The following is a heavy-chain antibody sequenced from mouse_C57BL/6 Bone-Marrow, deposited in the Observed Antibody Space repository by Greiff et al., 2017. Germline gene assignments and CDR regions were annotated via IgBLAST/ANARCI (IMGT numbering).Heavy chain of an antibody. D-gene: IGHD2-2*01. Sequence: QVQLQQSGAELARPGASVKMSCKASGYTFTSYTMHWVKQRPGQGLEWIGYINPSSGYTKYNQKFKDKATLTADKSSSTAYMPLSSLTSEDSAVYYGARAGVYGYECWFAYWGQGTRVAVSA. J-gene: IGHJ3*01. CDR1: GYTFTSYT. CDR2: INPSSGYT. V-gene: IGHV1-4*01. CDR3: ARAGVYGYECWFAY.